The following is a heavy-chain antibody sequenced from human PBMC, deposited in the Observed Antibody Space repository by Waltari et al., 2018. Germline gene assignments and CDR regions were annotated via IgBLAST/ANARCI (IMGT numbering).Heavy chain of an antibody. V-gene: IGHV3-23*01. CDR3: AKGIGSGWYASGMDV. CDR2: ISGSGGRT. D-gene: IGHD6-19*01. CDR1: GFTFSSYA. Sequence: EVQLLESGGGLVQPGGSLRLSCAASGFTFSSYAMSWVRQAPGKGLEWVSAISGSGGRTYYADSVKGRFTISRDNSKNTLYLQMNSLRAEDTAVYYCAKGIGSGWYASGMDVWGQGTTVTVSS. J-gene: IGHJ6*02.